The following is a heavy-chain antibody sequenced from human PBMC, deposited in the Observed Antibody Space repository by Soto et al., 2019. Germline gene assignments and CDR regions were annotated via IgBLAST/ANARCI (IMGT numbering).Heavy chain of an antibody. CDR1: GCTFTSYW. J-gene: IGHJ4*02. CDR3: AKHEGYCSTTTCSNFDY. CDR2: IYPGDSDS. Sequence: GESLKISCKGAGCTFTSYWIAWVRQRPGKGLEWMGIIYPGDSDSSYSPSFQGQVTISADKSINTAYLHWSSLKASDTAIYYCAKHEGYCSTTTCSNFDYWGQGTLVTVSS. D-gene: IGHD2-2*01. V-gene: IGHV5-51*01.